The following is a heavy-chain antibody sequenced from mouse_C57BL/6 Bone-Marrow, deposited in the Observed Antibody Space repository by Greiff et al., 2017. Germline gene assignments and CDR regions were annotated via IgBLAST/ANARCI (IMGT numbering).Heavy chain of an antibody. CDR2: IWGGGST. CDR1: GFSLTSYG. Sequence: VHLVESGPGLVAPSQSLSITCTVSGFSLTSYGVDWVRQPPGKGLEWLGVIWGGGSTNYNSALMSRLSVSKDNSKSQVFLKMNSLQTDDTAMYYCAKRNYYGSSYNYAMDYWGQGTSVTVSS. CDR3: AKRNYYGSSYNYAMDY. J-gene: IGHJ4*01. D-gene: IGHD1-1*01. V-gene: IGHV2-9*01.